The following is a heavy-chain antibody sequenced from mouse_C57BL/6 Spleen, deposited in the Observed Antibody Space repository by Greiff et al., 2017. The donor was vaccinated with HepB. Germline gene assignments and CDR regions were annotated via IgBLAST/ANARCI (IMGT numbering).Heavy chain of an antibody. CDR2: INPNNGGT. CDR3: ARGEYGYDGAWFAY. CDR1: GYTFTDYN. D-gene: IGHD2-2*01. V-gene: IGHV1-22*01. Sequence: EVKVVESGPELVKPGASVKMSCKASGYTFTDYNMHWVKQSHGKSLEWIGYINPNNGGTSYNQKFKGKATLTVNKSSSTAYMELRSLTSEDSAVYYCARGEYGYDGAWFAYWGQGTLVTVSA. J-gene: IGHJ3*01.